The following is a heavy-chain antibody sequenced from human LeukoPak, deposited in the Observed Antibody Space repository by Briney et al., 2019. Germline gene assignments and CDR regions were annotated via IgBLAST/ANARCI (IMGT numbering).Heavy chain of an antibody. CDR1: GGSISSGGYY. V-gene: IGHV4-61*02. CDR2: IYTSGST. Sequence: PSETLSLTCTVSGGSISSGGYYWSWIRQPPGKGLEWIGRIYTSGSTNYNPSLKSRVTISVDTSKNQFSLKLSSVTAADTAVYYCARGIIAARTMGYYYYMDVWGKGTTVTVSS. D-gene: IGHD6-6*01. J-gene: IGHJ6*03. CDR3: ARGIIAARTMGYYYYMDV.